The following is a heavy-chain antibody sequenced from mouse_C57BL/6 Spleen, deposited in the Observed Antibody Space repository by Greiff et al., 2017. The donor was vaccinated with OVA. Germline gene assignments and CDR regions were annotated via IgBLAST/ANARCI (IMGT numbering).Heavy chain of an antibody. CDR1: GYTFTSYW. CDR3: ATSRKDYCDY. Sequence: QVQLQQPGAELVMPGASVKLSCKASGYTFTSYWMHWVKQRPGQGLEWIGEIDPSDSYTNYNQKFKGKSTLTVDKSSSTAYMQLSSLTSEDSAVYYCATSRKDYCDYWGQGTTLTVSS. V-gene: IGHV1-69*01. CDR2: IDPSDSYT. D-gene: IGHD6-1*01. J-gene: IGHJ2*01.